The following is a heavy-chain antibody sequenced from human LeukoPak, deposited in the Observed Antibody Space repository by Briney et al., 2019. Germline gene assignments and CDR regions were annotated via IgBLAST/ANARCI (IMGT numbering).Heavy chain of an antibody. CDR1: GFIFSTYG. J-gene: IGHJ6*02. Sequence: GGSLRLSCVASGFIFSTYGMYWVRQAPGKGLEWVAVMWYDGSNEYYGDSVKGRFITSRDNSKNTLYLQMNSLRAEDTAVYYCAKDIEGTAYSSSWFLGDYYYGMDVWGQGTTVTVSS. D-gene: IGHD6-13*01. CDR2: MWYDGSNE. V-gene: IGHV3-33*06. CDR3: AKDIEGTAYSSSWFLGDYYYGMDV.